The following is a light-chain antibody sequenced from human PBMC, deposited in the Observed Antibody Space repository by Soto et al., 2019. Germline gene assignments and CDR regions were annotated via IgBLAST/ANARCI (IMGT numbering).Light chain of an antibody. CDR2: WAS. J-gene: IGKJ4*01. CDR3: QQSYSTPT. Sequence: DIVMTQSPDSLALSLGERATINCKSSQSLLYSSNNRHYLAWYQQKPGQPPKLLIYWASTRESWVPDRFSGSGSVTDFTLTISSLQAEDVAVYYCQQSYSTPTFGGGTEVAI. CDR1: QSLLYSSNNRHY. V-gene: IGKV4-1*01.